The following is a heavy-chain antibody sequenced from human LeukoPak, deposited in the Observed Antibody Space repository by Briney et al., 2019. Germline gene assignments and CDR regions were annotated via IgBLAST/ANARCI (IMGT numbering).Heavy chain of an antibody. J-gene: IGHJ6*02. V-gene: IGHV1-2*02. CDR2: INPNSGGT. Sequence: ASVKVSCKASGYTFTGYYMHWVRQAPGQGLEWMGWINPNSGGTNYAQKSQGRVTMTRDTSISTAYMELSRLRSDDTAVYYCARVWYSGPRISYYYYGMDVWGQGTTVTVSS. CDR1: GYTFTGYY. CDR3: ARVWYSGPRISYYYYGMDV. D-gene: IGHD1-26*01.